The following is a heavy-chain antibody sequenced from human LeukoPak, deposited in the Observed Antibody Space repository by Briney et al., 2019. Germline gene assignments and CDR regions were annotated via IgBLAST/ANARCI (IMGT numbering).Heavy chain of an antibody. CDR2: IRQDGSQK. Sequence: PGGSLRLSCAASGVTLRSYAMSWVRRAPGKGLEWVANIRQDGSQKYYVDSVKGRFTISRDNAKNSLYLQMNSLRAEDTAVYYCVRDWPGDSYGADPWGQGTLVTVSS. CDR3: VRDWPGDSYGADP. V-gene: IGHV3-7*01. J-gene: IGHJ5*02. D-gene: IGHD5-18*01. CDR1: GVTLRSYA.